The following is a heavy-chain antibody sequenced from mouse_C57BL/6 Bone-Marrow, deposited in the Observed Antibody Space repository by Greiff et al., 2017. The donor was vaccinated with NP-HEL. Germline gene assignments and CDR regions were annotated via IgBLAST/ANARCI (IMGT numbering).Heavy chain of an antibody. CDR2: INPSNGGT. V-gene: IGHV1-53*01. D-gene: IGHD1-1*01. Sequence: VQLQQPGTELVKPGASVKLSWKASGYTFTSYWMHWVKQRPGQGLEWIGNINPSNGGTNYNEKFKSKATLTVDKSSSTAYMQLSSLTSEDSAVYYCARWNYYGPWFAYWGQGTLVTVSA. CDR3: ARWNYYGPWFAY. J-gene: IGHJ3*01. CDR1: GYTFTSYW.